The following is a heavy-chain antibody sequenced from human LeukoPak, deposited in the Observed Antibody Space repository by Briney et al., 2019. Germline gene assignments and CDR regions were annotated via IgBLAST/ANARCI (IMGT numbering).Heavy chain of an antibody. Sequence: GRSLRLSCAASGFTFSSYGMHWVRQAPGKGLEWVAVISYDGSNKYYADSVKGRFTISRDNSKNTLYLQMNSLRAEDTAVYYCAKGRRSSTSCSLDYWGQGTLVTVSS. J-gene: IGHJ4*02. CDR2: ISYDGSNK. D-gene: IGHD2-2*01. V-gene: IGHV3-30*18. CDR3: AKGRRSSTSCSLDY. CDR1: GFTFSSYG.